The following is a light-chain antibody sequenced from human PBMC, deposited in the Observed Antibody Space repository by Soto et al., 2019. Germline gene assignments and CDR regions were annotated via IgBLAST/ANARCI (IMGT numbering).Light chain of an antibody. J-gene: IGKJ1*01. V-gene: IGKV1-39*01. Sequence: DIQMTQSPSSLSASVGDRVTITCRASQSIGKYLSWYQQTPGKAPKLLIHAASNLQSGVPSRFSGSGSGTDFTLTISILQPEDFATYYCQQSHTFPRTFGQGTKVEI. CDR1: QSIGKY. CDR3: QQSHTFPRT. CDR2: AAS.